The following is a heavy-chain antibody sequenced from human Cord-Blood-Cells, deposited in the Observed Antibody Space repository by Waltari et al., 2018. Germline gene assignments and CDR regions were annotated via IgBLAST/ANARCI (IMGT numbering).Heavy chain of an antibody. D-gene: IGHD6-6*01. CDR2: INHSGST. J-gene: IGHJ4*02. CDR3: ARAAAYSSSFDY. Sequence: QVQLQQWGAGLLKPSETLSLTCAVYGGSFSGYYWSWIRQPPGKGLEWIGEINHSGSTNSHPALNSRVTISVDTSKNQFSLKLSSVTSADTAVYYCARAAAYSSSFDYWGQGTLVTVSS. CDR1: GGSFSGYY. V-gene: IGHV4-34*01.